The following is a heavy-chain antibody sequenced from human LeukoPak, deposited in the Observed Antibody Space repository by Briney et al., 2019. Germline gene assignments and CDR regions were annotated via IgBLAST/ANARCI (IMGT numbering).Heavy chain of an antibody. Sequence: ASVKVSCKSSVYTLTEHYIHWVRQAPARGLEWMGWLNPKTGSTKYAQTFQGRVTMTTDTSISTAYMELSRLTSDDTAAYYCARVTANHASWFDPWGQGTLVTVSS. CDR2: LNPKTGST. D-gene: IGHD2-2*01. J-gene: IGHJ5*02. CDR3: ARVTANHASWFDP. V-gene: IGHV1-2*02. CDR1: VYTLTEHY.